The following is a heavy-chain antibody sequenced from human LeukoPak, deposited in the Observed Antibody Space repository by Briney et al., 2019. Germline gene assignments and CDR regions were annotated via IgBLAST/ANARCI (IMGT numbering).Heavy chain of an antibody. J-gene: IGHJ4*02. Sequence: SETLSLTCTVSGASMSSHYWTWMRQDPGTGLEWIGNIYHTESTSYNPALESRVTISLDTSNNQFSLKLTSVTAADTAVYYCAKEGGPARPGLDSWGQGTLVTVSS. D-gene: IGHD6-6*01. CDR1: GASMSSHY. V-gene: IGHV4-59*11. CDR3: AKEGGPARPGLDS. CDR2: IYHTEST.